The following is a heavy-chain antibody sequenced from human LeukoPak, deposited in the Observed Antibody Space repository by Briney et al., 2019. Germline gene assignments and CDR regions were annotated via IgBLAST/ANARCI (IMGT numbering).Heavy chain of an antibody. Sequence: GGSLRLSCAASGFTVSSNYMSWVRQAPGKGLEWVSVIYSGGSTYYADSVKGRFTISRDNSKNTLYLQMNSLRAEDTVLYYCERHSRHYDIDVWGQGTTVTVSS. CDR1: GFTVSSNY. J-gene: IGHJ6*02. V-gene: IGHV3-66*02. D-gene: IGHD1-26*01. CDR2: IYSGGST. CDR3: ERHSRHYDIDV.